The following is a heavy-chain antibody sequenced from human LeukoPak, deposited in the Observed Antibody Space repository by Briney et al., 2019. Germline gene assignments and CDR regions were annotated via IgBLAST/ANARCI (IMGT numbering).Heavy chain of an antibody. D-gene: IGHD2-2*01. CDR3: ARVMNGLDCRRMFCYLFDY. J-gene: IGHJ4*02. V-gene: IGHV1-18*01. CDR1: GYTFTNYG. Sequence: AASVKVSCKASGYTFTNYGISWVRQAPGQGLEWMGWISAYNGYTDYAQKFQFRVTMTTDTSTSTAYMELRSLRSDDTAVYYCARVMNGLDCRRMFCYLFDYWGQGALVTVSS. CDR2: ISAYNGYT.